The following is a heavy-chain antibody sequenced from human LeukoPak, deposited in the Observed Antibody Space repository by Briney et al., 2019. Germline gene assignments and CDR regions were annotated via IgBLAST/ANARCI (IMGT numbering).Heavy chain of an antibody. D-gene: IGHD2-21*02. CDR2: IAYDGRTK. CDR1: GFTFSSYG. V-gene: IGHV3-30*18. Sequence: VQPGRSLRLSCAASGFTFSSYGMHWVRQAPGKGLEWVAVIAYDGRTKYYADSVNGRFSISRDNSKNTLYLQVNSLRAEDTAVYYCAKAGHCGGDCYSIMDYWGQGTLVTVSS. J-gene: IGHJ4*02. CDR3: AKAGHCGGDCYSIMDY.